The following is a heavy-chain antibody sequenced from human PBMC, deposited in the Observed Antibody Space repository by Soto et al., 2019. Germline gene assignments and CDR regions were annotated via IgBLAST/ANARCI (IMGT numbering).Heavy chain of an antibody. CDR3: ARDNPRSSGWDV. CDR2: ISNDGTNK. Sequence: GGSLGLSCTASGFSFSSYAMYWFRQPPGKGLEWVAVISNDGTNKHYADSVKGRVTVSRDNSKNSLDLQLNSLRDEDTAVYYCARDNPRSSGWDVWGQGTTVTVSS. J-gene: IGHJ6*02. V-gene: IGHV3-30-3*01. CDR1: GFSFSSYA.